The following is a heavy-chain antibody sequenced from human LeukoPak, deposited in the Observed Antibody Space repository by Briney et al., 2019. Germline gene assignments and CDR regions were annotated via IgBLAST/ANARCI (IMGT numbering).Heavy chain of an antibody. Sequence: SETLSLTCTVSGGSISNYHWSWIRQPAGKGLEWIGRIYTSGSTNYNPSPKSRITMSVDTSKNQFSLKLSSVTAADTAVYYCARDSSRTFDYWGQGTLVTVSS. CDR1: GGSISNYH. CDR3: ARDSSRTFDY. V-gene: IGHV4-4*07. J-gene: IGHJ4*02. D-gene: IGHD2-2*01. CDR2: IYTSGST.